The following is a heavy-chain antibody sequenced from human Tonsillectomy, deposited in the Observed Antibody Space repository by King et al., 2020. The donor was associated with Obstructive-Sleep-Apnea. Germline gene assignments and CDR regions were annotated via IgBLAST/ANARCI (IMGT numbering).Heavy chain of an antibody. V-gene: IGHV4-39*07. D-gene: IGHD1-26*01. CDR2: IFYSGST. CDR3: ARANSGGYHTPLYFDN. J-gene: IGHJ4*02. Sequence: QLQESGPGLVKPSETLSLTCTVSGGSISSSSYYWGWIRQPPGKGLEWIGSIFYSGSTYYNPSLKSRVTISVDTSKNQFSLRLTSVTAADTAVYYCARANSGGYHTPLYFDNWGQGTLVTVSS. CDR1: GGSISSSSYY.